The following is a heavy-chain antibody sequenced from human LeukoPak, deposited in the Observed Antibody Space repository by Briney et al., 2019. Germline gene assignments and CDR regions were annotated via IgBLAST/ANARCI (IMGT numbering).Heavy chain of an antibody. CDR1: GGTFSSYA. D-gene: IGHD3-3*01. CDR3: ARVEPYDFWSGYYNIDY. J-gene: IGHJ4*02. Sequence: GASVKVSCKASGGTFSSYAISWVRQAPGQGLGWMGGIIPIFGTANYAQKFQGRVTITADESTSTAYMELSSLRSEDTAVYYCARVEPYDFWSGYYNIDYWGQGTLVTVSS. CDR2: IIPIFGTA. V-gene: IGHV1-69*13.